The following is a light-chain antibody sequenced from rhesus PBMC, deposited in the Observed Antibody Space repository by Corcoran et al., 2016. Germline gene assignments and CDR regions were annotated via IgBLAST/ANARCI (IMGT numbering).Light chain of an antibody. V-gene: IGKV1-33*02. J-gene: IGKJ4*01. Sequence: DIQMTHSPSSLSASVGDTVTITRQASQDISKDLSWYQQRPGKAPKLRIYDASTLQSGVPQSFSGSGSGTDCNLTISSMQSEDFATDYCQQYKTNPLTVGEGTKVEIK. CDR3: QQYKTNPLT. CDR2: DAS. CDR1: QDISKD.